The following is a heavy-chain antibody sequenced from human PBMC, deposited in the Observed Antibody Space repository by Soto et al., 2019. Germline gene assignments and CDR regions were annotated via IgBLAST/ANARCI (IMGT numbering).Heavy chain of an antibody. J-gene: IGHJ4*02. Sequence: QITLKESGPTLVKPTQTLTLTCTFSGFSLSTSRVGVAWIRQPPGKALEWLALIYWDDDKRYSPSLKSRLTITQDTPKNQVVLTMTNMEPVDTATYYCAHLGGGYFAYWGQGTLVSVSS. V-gene: IGHV2-5*02. D-gene: IGHD3-16*01. CDR3: AHLGGGYFAY. CDR2: IYWDDDK. CDR1: GFSLSTSRVG.